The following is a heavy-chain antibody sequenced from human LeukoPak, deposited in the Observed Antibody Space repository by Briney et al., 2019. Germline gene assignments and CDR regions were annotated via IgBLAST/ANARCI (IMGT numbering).Heavy chain of an antibody. CDR2: ISSSGSTI. CDR1: GFTFSSYD. J-gene: IGHJ5*02. CDR3: ARAITIFGVAMIFDP. D-gene: IGHD3-3*01. V-gene: IGHV3-48*03. Sequence: PGGSLRLSCAASGFTFSSYDMNWARQAPGKGLEWVLYISSSGSTIYYADSVKGSFTISRDNAKNSLYLQMNSRRAGDTAVYYCARAITIFGVAMIFDPWGQGTLVTVSA.